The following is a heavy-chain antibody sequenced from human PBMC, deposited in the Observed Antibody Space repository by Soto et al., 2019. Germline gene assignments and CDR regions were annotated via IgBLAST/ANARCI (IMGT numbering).Heavy chain of an antibody. CDR1: GGSISSYY. J-gene: IGHJ3*02. V-gene: IGHV4-59*08. Sequence: SETLSLTCTVSGGSISSYYWSWIRQPPGKGLEWIGYIYYSGSTNYNPSLKSRVTISVDTSKNQFSLKLSSVTAADTAVYYCARHIGMGCSSTSCYEFVDAFDIWGQGTMVTVSS. CDR3: ARHIGMGCSSTSCYEFVDAFDI. CDR2: IYYSGST. D-gene: IGHD2-2*01.